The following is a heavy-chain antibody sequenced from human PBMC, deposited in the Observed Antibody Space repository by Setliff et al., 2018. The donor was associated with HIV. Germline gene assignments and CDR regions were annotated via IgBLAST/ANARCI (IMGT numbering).Heavy chain of an antibody. Sequence: SETLSLTCTVSGGSISRYHWTWIRQPAGKGLEWIGRIYSSGSTNYNPSLKSRVSMSIDTSDNQFSLNLNSVTAADTAVYYCAGEFAYWGQGALVTVSS. D-gene: IGHD3-10*01. V-gene: IGHV4-4*07. CDR1: GGSISRYH. CDR2: IYSSGST. J-gene: IGHJ4*02. CDR3: AGEFAY.